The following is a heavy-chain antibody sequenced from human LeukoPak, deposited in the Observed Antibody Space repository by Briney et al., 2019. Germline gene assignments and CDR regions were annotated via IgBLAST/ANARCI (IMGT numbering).Heavy chain of an antibody. V-gene: IGHV3-48*03. CDR1: GFTFSSYE. Sequence: GGSLRLSCAASGFTFSSYEMNWVRQAPGKGLEWVSYISSGGSSIYYADSVKGRFTISRENSKNTLYLQMNSLRAEDTAVYYCAKDSAKKYDDYWGQGTLVTVSS. CDR2: ISSGGSSI. J-gene: IGHJ4*02. D-gene: IGHD2/OR15-2a*01. CDR3: AKDSAKKYDDY.